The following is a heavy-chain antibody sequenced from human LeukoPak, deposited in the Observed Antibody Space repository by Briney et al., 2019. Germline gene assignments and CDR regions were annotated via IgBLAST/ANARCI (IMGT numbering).Heavy chain of an antibody. CDR3: ARDRGQLWDDYYFDY. J-gene: IGHJ4*02. D-gene: IGHD5-18*01. V-gene: IGHV3-21*01. Sequence: GGSLRLSCAASGFTFSSYEMNWVRQAPGKGLEWVSSISSSSSYIYYADSVKGRFTISRDNAKNSLYLQMNSLRAEDTAVYYCARDRGQLWDDYYFDYRGQGTLVTVSS. CDR2: ISSSSSYI. CDR1: GFTFSSYE.